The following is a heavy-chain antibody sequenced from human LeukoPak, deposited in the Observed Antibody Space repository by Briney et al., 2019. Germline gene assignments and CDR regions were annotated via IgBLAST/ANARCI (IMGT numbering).Heavy chain of an antibody. CDR3: ARERPGTCYFDY. Sequence: ASVKVSCKLSGYTFSTYYLHWVRQAPGQGLEWMGMVAPSNGDINYAQNFQGRVSMTRDTSTTTVYMDLSSLTAEDTAVYYCARERPGTCYFDYWGQGTLVTVSS. D-gene: IGHD1/OR15-1a*01. J-gene: IGHJ4*02. CDR2: VAPSNGDI. CDR1: GYTFSTYY. V-gene: IGHV1-46*01.